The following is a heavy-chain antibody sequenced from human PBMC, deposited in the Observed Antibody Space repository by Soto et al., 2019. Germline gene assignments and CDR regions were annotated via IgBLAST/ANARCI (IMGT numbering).Heavy chain of an antibody. V-gene: IGHV1-69*15. CDR2: ITPIYPTT. CDR1: GGTFYTYT. CDR3: ARIPRYSFPTSDDLDS. D-gene: IGHD5-18*01. Sequence: QVQLVQSGAEVRKPGSSVQVSCKASGGTFYTYTFSWVRQAPGQGLEWMGSITPIYPTTNYAEKFQGRFTVTADGSTNTAYMELNSLTSDDTAVYYCARIPRYSFPTSDDLDSWGQGTLVTVSS. J-gene: IGHJ4*02.